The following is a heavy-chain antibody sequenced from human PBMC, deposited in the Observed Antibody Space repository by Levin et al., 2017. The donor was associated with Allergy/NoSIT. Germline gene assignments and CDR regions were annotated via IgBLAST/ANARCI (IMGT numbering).Heavy chain of an antibody. CDR3: AKDYCSSTSCYDYYYHLDV. J-gene: IGHJ6*03. CDR2: ISWDGAGT. V-gene: IGHV3-43*01. Sequence: GESLKISCAASGFIFDDYSMHWVRQTPGKGLEWVSLISWDGAGTYYADSVKGRFTISRDNSKNSLYLQMNSLRAEDTALYYCAKDYCSSTSCYDYYYHLDVWGKGTTVTVSS. D-gene: IGHD2-2*01. CDR1: GFIFDDYS.